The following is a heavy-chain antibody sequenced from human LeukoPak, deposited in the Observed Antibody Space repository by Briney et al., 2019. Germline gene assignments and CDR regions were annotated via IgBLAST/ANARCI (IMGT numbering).Heavy chain of an antibody. Sequence: GASVKVSCKASGGTFSSYAISWVRQAPGQGLEWMGWINPNSGGTNYAQKFQGRVTMTRDTSISTAYMELSRLRSDDTAVYYCATIGYSSSSWIWDYFDYWGQGTLVTVSS. V-gene: IGHV1-2*02. CDR3: ATIGYSSSSWIWDYFDY. CDR1: GGTFSSYA. D-gene: IGHD6-6*01. CDR2: INPNSGGT. J-gene: IGHJ4*02.